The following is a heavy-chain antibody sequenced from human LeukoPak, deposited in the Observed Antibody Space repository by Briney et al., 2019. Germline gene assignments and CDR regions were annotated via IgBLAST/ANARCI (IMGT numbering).Heavy chain of an antibody. CDR1: GGTFSSYA. J-gene: IGHJ4*02. D-gene: IGHD3-10*01. V-gene: IGHV1-69*13. CDR3: ASGPDSGSYYNSPDY. CDR2: IIPIFGTA. Sequence: SVKVSCKASGGTFSSYAISWVRQAPGQGLERMGGIIPIFGTANYAQKFQGRVTITADESTSTAYMELSSLRSEDTAVYYCASGPDSGSYYNSPDYWGQGTLVTVSS.